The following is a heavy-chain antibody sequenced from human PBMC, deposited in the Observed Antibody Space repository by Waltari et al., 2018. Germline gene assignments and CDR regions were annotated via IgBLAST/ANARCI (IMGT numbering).Heavy chain of an antibody. CDR3: ASTILGIAAAGTDPHFDY. J-gene: IGHJ4*02. D-gene: IGHD6-13*01. V-gene: IGHV3-30*02. Sequence: QVQLVESGGGVVQPGGSLRLSCAASGFTFSSYGMHWARQAPGQGLEWVAFIRYDGSNKYYADSVKGRFTISRDNSKNTLYLQMNSLRAEDTAVYYCASTILGIAAAGTDPHFDYWGQGTLVTVSS. CDR2: IRYDGSNK. CDR1: GFTFSSYG.